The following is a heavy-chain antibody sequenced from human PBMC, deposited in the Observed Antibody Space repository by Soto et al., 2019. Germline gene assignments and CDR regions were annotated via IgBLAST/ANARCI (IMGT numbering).Heavy chain of an antibody. Sequence: EVQLVESGGGLVQPGGSLRLSCEASGFTFSSHWIHWVLQAPGKGLVWVSRLTSAGSSTNYADSVKGRFTISRDNAKNTLYLQMNSLRAEDTATYYCTRGLGYGSGLGGYWGQGTLVTVSS. J-gene: IGHJ4*02. CDR3: TRGLGYGSGLGGY. CDR2: LTSAGSST. CDR1: GFTFSSHW. D-gene: IGHD3-10*01. V-gene: IGHV3-74*01.